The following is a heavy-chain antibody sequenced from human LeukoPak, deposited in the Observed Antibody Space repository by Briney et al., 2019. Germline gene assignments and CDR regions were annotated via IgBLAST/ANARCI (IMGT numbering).Heavy chain of an antibody. CDR2: IYHSGST. D-gene: IGHD6-19*01. Sequence: NPSETLSLTCTVSGYSISSGYYWGWIRQPPGKGLEWIGSIYHSGSTYYNPSLKSRVTISVDTSKNQFYLKLSSVTGADTAVHYCARGGWYSHLWGQGALVTVSS. V-gene: IGHV4-38-2*02. CDR1: GYSISSGYY. J-gene: IGHJ5*02. CDR3: ARGGWYSHL.